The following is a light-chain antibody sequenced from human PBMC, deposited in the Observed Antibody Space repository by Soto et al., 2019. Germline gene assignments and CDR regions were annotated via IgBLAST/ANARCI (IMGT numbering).Light chain of an antibody. CDR2: EVS. J-gene: IGLJ1*01. CDR3: LSYTSSGTYV. Sequence: QSVLTQPASVSGSPGQSITISCTGTRSDVGNYKYVSWYQQHPGKAPKLMIYEVSNRPSGVSNRFSGSTSGNTASLTLSGIQAEDETDYYCLSYTSSGTYVFGTGTKVPVL. CDR1: RSDVGNYKY. V-gene: IGLV2-14*01.